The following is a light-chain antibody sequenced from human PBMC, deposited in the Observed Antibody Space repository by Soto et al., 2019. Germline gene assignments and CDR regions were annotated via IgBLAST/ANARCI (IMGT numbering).Light chain of an antibody. CDR2: VNT. CDR3: QSYDDSLSAFV. Sequence: QSVLTQPPSVSGAPGQRGTISCTGSSSNIGAIYGVHWYQQLPGTAPKLLIYVNTNRPSGVPDRFSASKSGTSASLAITGLQAEDEADYYCQSYDDSLSAFVFGTGTKVNVL. CDR1: SSNIGAIYG. J-gene: IGLJ1*01. V-gene: IGLV1-40*01.